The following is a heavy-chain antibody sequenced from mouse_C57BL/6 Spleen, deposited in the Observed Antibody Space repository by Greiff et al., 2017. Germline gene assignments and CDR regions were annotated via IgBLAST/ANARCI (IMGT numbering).Heavy chain of an antibody. J-gene: IGHJ2*01. Sequence: VQLQQSGPELVKPGASVKISCKASGYAFSSSWMNWVKQRPGKGLEWIGRIYPGDGDTNYNGKFKGKATLTADKSSSTAYMQLSSLTSEDSAVYFCASTYYGSSPYFDYWGQGTTLTVSS. CDR3: ASTYYGSSPYFDY. D-gene: IGHD1-1*01. CDR1: GYAFSSSW. CDR2: IYPGDGDT. V-gene: IGHV1-82*01.